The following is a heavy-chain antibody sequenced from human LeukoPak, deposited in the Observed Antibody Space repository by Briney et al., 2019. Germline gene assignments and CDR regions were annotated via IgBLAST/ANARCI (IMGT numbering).Heavy chain of an antibody. D-gene: IGHD1-26*01. CDR1: GFTFSSYS. CDR2: ISYDGSNK. CDR3: ARGELRQDY. Sequence: GGSLRLSCAASGFTFSSYSMHWVRQALCKGLEWVTVISYDGSNKYYADSVKGRFAISRDNSKSTLYLQMNILRTEDTAVYYCARGELRQDYWGQGTLVTVSS. J-gene: IGHJ4*02. V-gene: IGHV3-30*09.